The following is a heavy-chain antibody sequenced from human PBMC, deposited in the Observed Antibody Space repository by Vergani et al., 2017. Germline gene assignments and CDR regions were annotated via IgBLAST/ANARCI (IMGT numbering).Heavy chain of an antibody. Sequence: QVQLVESGGGVVQPGRSLRLSCAASGFTFSSYGMHWVRQAPGKGLEWVAVIWYDGSNKYYADSVTGRFTISRDNSKNTLYLQMNSLRAEDTAVYYCARAQLEYSGYAVGYLDYWGQGTLVTVSS. CDR3: ARAQLEYSGYAVGYLDY. J-gene: IGHJ4*02. CDR1: GFTFSSYG. CDR2: IWYDGSNK. D-gene: IGHD5-12*01. V-gene: IGHV3-33*01.